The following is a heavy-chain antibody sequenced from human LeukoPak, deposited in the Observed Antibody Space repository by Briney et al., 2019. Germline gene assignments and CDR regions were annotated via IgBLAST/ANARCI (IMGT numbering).Heavy chain of an antibody. D-gene: IGHD2-15*01. V-gene: IGHV3-30*02. Sequence: GGSLRLSCAASGFTFSNYAMHWVRQAPGKGLEWVAFTRYDGTNQYYADSVKGRFTITRDNSKNTLYLQMNSLRAEDTAVYYCAKDDCSGGSCFGSDYWGQGTLVTVSS. CDR3: AKDDCSGGSCFGSDY. J-gene: IGHJ4*02. CDR2: TRYDGTNQ. CDR1: GFTFSNYA.